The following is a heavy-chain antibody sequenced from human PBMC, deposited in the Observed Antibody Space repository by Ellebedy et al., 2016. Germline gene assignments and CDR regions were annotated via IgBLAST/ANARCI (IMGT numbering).Heavy chain of an antibody. V-gene: IGHV4-38-2*02. CDR2: IYHSGTT. D-gene: IGHD3-22*01. Sequence: SETLSLTXSVSGYSISSGYLWGWIRQPPGNGLEWIGSIYHSGTTYYNPSLKSRVTMSVDTSKNQFSLKLRFVTAADTAVYYCARDSPAIYYDSSGYYYGLDYWGQGTLVTVSS. CDR3: ARDSPAIYYDSSGYYYGLDY. J-gene: IGHJ4*02. CDR1: GYSISSGYL.